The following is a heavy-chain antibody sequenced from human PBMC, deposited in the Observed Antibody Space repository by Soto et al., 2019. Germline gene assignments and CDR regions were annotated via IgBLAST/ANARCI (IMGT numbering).Heavy chain of an antibody. CDR2: IKQDGSEK. V-gene: IGHV3-7*01. CDR3: ARGPRDDFWSGYYYQVPPHYFDY. Sequence: GGSLRLSCAASGFTFSSYWMSWVRQAPGKGLEWVANIKQDGSEKYYVDSVKGRFTISRDNAKNSLYLQMNSLRAEDTAVYYCARGPRDDFWSGYYYQVPPHYFDYWGQGTLVTVSS. J-gene: IGHJ4*02. CDR1: GFTFSSYW. D-gene: IGHD3-3*01.